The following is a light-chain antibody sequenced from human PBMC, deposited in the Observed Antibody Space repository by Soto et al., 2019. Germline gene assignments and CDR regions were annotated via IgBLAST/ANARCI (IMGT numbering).Light chain of an antibody. CDR3: SSYAGSNNFV. Sequence: QSVLTQPPSASRSPGQSVTISCTGTSSDVGGYNYVSWYQQHPGKAPKLMIYEVSKRPSGVPDRFSGSKSGNTASLTVSGLQAEDEADYYCSSYAGSNNFVFGTGTKLTV. V-gene: IGLV2-8*01. CDR1: SSDVGGYNY. CDR2: EVS. J-gene: IGLJ1*01.